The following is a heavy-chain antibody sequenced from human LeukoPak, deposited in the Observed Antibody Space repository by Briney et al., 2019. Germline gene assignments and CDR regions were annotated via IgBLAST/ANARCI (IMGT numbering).Heavy chain of an antibody. Sequence: GGSLRLSCAASGYSFSTSDMHWVRQASGRGLEWVSSIASTGETYYAPSVKGRFTISRDNAKNTLYLQMNSLRAEDTAVYYCARGHYYDSSGYYYLTDYWGQGTLVTVSS. CDR3: ARGHYYDSSGYYYLTDY. CDR2: IASTGET. J-gene: IGHJ4*02. CDR1: GYSFSTSD. V-gene: IGHV3-13*01. D-gene: IGHD3-22*01.